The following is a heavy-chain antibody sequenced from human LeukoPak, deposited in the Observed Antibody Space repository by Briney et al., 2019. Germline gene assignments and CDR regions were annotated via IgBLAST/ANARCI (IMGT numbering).Heavy chain of an antibody. Sequence: GESLKISCKGSGYSFTSYWIGWVRQMPGKGLEWMGIIYPGDSDTRYSPSFQGQVTISADKSISTAYLQWSSLKASDTAMYYCARRVKYSSSSEKYYYYYYMDVWGKGTTVTVSS. J-gene: IGHJ6*03. CDR2: IYPGDSDT. V-gene: IGHV5-51*01. CDR3: ARRVKYSSSSEKYYYYYYMDV. D-gene: IGHD6-6*01. CDR1: GYSFTSYW.